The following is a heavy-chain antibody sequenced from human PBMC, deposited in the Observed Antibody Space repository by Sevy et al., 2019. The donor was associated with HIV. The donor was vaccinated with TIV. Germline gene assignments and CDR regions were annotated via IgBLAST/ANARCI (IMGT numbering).Heavy chain of an antibody. CDR1: GFTFTLYA. CDR2: ISYSGTNK. D-gene: IGHD2-21*02. Sequence: GGSLRLSCAASGFTFTLYAIHWVRQAPGKGLEWVALISYSGTNKYYADSVKGRFTISRDDSKNTAYLQRNNLRTDDTAVYYCARVAVDYCTDDCYHRFDYWGQGTQVTVSS. J-gene: IGHJ4*02. CDR3: ARVAVDYCTDDCYHRFDY. V-gene: IGHV3-30-3*01.